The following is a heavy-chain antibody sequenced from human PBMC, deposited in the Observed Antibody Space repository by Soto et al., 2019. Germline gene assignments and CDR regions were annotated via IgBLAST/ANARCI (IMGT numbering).Heavy chain of an antibody. CDR2: IIPIFGTA. V-gene: IGHV1-69*13. CDR3: ARHPGGRGYYYGMDV. D-gene: IGHD2-15*01. CDR1: GGTFSSYA. J-gene: IGHJ6*02. Sequence: SVKVSCKASGGTFSSYAISWVRQAPGQVLEWMGGIIPIFGTANYAQKFQGRVTITADESTSTAYMELSSLRSEDTAVYYCARHPGGRGYYYGMDVWGQGTTVTVSS.